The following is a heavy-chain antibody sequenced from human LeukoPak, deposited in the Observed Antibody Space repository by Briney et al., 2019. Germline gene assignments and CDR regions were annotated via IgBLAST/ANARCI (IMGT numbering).Heavy chain of an antibody. CDR1: GGTFSSFA. CDR2: IIPILGIA. Sequence: SVKVSCKASGGTFSSFAISWVRQAPGQGLEWMGRIIPILGIANYAQKFQGRVTITADKSTSTAYMELSSLRSEDTAVYYCAEGYNYFDYWGQGTLVTVSS. D-gene: IGHD1-1*01. CDR3: AEGYNYFDY. J-gene: IGHJ4*02. V-gene: IGHV1-69*04.